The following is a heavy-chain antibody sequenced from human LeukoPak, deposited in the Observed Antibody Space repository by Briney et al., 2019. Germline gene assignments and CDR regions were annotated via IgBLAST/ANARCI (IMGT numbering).Heavy chain of an antibody. D-gene: IGHD2-2*01. J-gene: IGHJ4*02. CDR1: GGSFNAYY. V-gene: IGHV4-34*01. CDR3: ARAQDFVVVPAASHFDY. CDR2: INHSGST. Sequence: PSETLSLTCAVYGGSFNAYYWSWIRQPPGKGLEWIGEINHSGSTNHNPSLKSRVTISVDTSKNQFSLKVSSVTAADTAVYYCARAQDFVVVPAASHFDYWGQGTLVTVSS.